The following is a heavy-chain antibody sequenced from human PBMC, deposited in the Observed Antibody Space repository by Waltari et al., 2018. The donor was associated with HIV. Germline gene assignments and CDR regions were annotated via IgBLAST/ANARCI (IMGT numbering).Heavy chain of an antibody. J-gene: IGHJ2*01. D-gene: IGHD4-17*01. CDR1: GGSISSGGYY. CDR3: ARVRRMTTVTLGTLDWYFDL. Sequence: QVQLQESGPGLVKPSQTLSLTCTVSGGSISSGGYYWSWIRQHPGKGLEWIGYIYYSGSTYYNPSLKSLVTISLDTSKNQFSLKLSSVTAADTAVYYCARVRRMTTVTLGTLDWYFDLWGRGTLVTVSS. V-gene: IGHV4-31*01. CDR2: IYYSGST.